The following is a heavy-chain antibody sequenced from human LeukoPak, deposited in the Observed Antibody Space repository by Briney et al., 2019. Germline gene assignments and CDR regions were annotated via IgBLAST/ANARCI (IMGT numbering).Heavy chain of an antibody. Sequence: GGSLRLSCAASGFTFNDYYMTWIRQAPGKGLEWVSYISGRGTTIYYADSVKGRFTISRDNARNSLYLQMNSLRPEDTAVYYCARVVPGGWYFQYWGQGTLVTVSS. D-gene: IGHD2-2*01. CDR3: ARVVPGGWYFQY. CDR1: GFTFNDYY. V-gene: IGHV3-11*01. J-gene: IGHJ4*02. CDR2: ISGRGTTI.